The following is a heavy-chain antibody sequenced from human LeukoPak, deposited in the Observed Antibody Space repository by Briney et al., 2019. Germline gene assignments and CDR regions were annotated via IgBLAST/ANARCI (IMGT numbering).Heavy chain of an antibody. CDR3: ARLRSYTDVVIIDY. CDR1: GYTFTGYY. CDR2: INPNSGGT. Sequence: GASVKVSCKASGYTFTGYYMHWVRQAPGQGLEWMGWINPNSGGTNYAQKFQGRVTMTRDTSISTAYMELSRLRSEDTAVYYCARLRSYTDVVIIDYWGQGTLVTVSS. J-gene: IGHJ4*02. V-gene: IGHV1-2*02. D-gene: IGHD3-22*01.